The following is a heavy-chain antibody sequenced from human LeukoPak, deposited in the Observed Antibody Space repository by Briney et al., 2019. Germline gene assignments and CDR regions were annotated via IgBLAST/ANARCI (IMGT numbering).Heavy chain of an antibody. CDR2: IYHTGST. Sequence: SETLSLTCTVSGGSISSYSWSWLRQPPGKGLEWIGYIYHTGSTHYNPSLESRVTISVDTSKNQFSLNLTSVTAADTALYYCARLTQYYDSGGCYCFDPWGEGTLVTVSS. CDR3: ARLTQYYDSGGCYCFDP. J-gene: IGHJ5*02. D-gene: IGHD3-22*01. V-gene: IGHV4-59*01. CDR1: GGSISSYS.